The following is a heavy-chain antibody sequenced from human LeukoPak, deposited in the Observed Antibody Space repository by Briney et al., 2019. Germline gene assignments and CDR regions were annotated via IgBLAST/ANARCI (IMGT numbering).Heavy chain of an antibody. J-gene: IGHJ4*02. D-gene: IGHD3-22*01. CDR1: GFTFSNYA. Sequence: GGSLRLSCAASGFTFSNYAMSWVRQAPGKGLEWVSALNGSGGSTYYADSVKGRFTISRDNSKNTLYLQMNSLGAEDTAVYYCARGHYDSSGYTFDYWGQGTLVTVSS. CDR2: LNGSGGST. CDR3: ARGHYDSSGYTFDY. V-gene: IGHV3-23*01.